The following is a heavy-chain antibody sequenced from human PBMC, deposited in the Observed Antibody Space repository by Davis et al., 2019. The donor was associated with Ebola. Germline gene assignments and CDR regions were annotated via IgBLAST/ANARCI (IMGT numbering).Heavy chain of an antibody. J-gene: IGHJ4*02. CDR1: GGTFSSYA. Sequence: SVKVSCKASGGTFSSYAISWVRQAPGQGLEWMGGIIPIFGTANYAQKFQGRVTITADESTSTAYMELSSLRSEDTAVYYCARDTRLRLGRRYYFDYWGQGTLVTVSS. CDR2: IIPIFGTA. D-gene: IGHD5-12*01. CDR3: ARDTRLRLGRRYYFDY. V-gene: IGHV1-69*13.